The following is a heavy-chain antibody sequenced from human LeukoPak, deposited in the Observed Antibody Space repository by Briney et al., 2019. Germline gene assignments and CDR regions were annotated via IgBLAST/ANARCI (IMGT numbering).Heavy chain of an antibody. Sequence: GGSLRLSCAASGFTVGSNYMSWVRQAPGKGLEWVSGIYSGGSTYYADSVEGRFTIYRDKSKNTLYLQMNSLRAEDTAVYYCARVPTWIQLWLRGTYFDYWAQGTLVTVSS. CDR2: IYSGGST. D-gene: IGHD5-18*01. V-gene: IGHV3-53*01. J-gene: IGHJ4*02. CDR3: ARVPTWIQLWLRGTYFDY. CDR1: GFTVGSNY.